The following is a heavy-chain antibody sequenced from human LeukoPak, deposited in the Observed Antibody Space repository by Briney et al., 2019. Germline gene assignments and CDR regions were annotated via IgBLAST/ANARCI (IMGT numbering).Heavy chain of an antibody. CDR1: GFTFSSYW. J-gene: IGHJ6*03. CDR2: IKQHGSEK. CDR3: ARVQGSSTRRSYYYYYYMDV. V-gene: IGHV3-7*01. D-gene: IGHD6-6*01. Sequence: GGSLRLSCAASGFTFSSYWMSWVRQAPGKGLECVANIKQHGSEKYYVDSVKGRFTISRDNAKNSLYLQMNSLRAEDTAVYYCARVQGSSTRRSYYYYYYMDVWGKGTTVTVSS.